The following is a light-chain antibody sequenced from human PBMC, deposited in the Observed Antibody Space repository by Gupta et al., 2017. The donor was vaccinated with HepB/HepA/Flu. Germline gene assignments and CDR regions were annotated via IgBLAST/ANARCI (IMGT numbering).Light chain of an antibody. CDR2: AAS. V-gene: IGKV1-39*01. CDR3: QQRYSTPRT. Sequence: DIQMTQSSSSLSASVGDRVTITCRASQSISRYLNWFQQKPGKAPKLLIYAASRVQSGVPSRFSGSGSGTDFTLTISSRQPEGFATYYCQQRYSTPRTFGQGTKVEVK. CDR1: QSISRY. J-gene: IGKJ1*01.